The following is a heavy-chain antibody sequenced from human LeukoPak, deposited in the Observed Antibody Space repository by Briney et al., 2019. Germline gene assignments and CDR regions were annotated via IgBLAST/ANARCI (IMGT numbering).Heavy chain of an antibody. J-gene: IGHJ4*02. CDR3: ARPSFSSGSYFDH. CDR1: GFTFSSYW. D-gene: IGHD6-19*01. V-gene: IGHV3-7*01. CDR2: IKYDGSDK. Sequence: GGSLRLSCAASGFTFSSYWMSWVRQAPGKGLEWVATIKYDGSDKYYVGSVKGRFTISRDNAKNSLYLQMNSLSGEDTAVYFCARPSFSSGSYFDHWGQGTLVTVSS.